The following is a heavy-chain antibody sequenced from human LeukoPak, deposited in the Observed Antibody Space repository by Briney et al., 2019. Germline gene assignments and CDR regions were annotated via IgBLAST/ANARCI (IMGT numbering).Heavy chain of an antibody. V-gene: IGHV1-46*01. CDR1: GYTFTSYY. CDR3: ARDVAPYFDWLFNWFDP. D-gene: IGHD3-9*01. J-gene: IGHJ5*02. CDR2: INPSGGST. Sequence: GASVKVSCKASGYTFTSYYMHWVRQAPGQGLEWMGIINPSGGSTSYAQKFQGRVTMTRDTSTSTVYMELSSLRSEDTAVYYCARDVAPYFDWLFNWFDPWGQGTLVTVSS.